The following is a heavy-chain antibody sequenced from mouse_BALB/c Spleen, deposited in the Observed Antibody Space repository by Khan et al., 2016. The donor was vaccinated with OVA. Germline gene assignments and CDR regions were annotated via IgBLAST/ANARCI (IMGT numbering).Heavy chain of an antibody. CDR3: ARESYYGNSYYSMDD. CDR2: IAPGSGSN. J-gene: IGHJ4*01. V-gene: IGHV1S41*01. D-gene: IGHD2-1*01. Sequence: DLVKPGASVKLSCKASGYTFTSYWINWIKQRPGQGLECIGRIAPGSGSNYYNEIFKGKATLTVDTSSSTAYIQLSSLSSEDSAVYFGARESYYGNSYYSMDDWGQGTSVTVSS. CDR1: GYTFTSYW.